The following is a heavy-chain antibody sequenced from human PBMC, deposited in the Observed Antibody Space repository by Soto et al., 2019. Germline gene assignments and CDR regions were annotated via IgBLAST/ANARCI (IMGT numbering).Heavy chain of an antibody. CDR3: ARAEHYYDSSGPPGY. CDR1: GLTFSSYA. D-gene: IGHD3-22*01. CDR2: ISYDGSNK. J-gene: IGHJ4*02. Sequence: VGSLSLSCAASGLTFSSYAMHWVRQAPVKGLEWVAVISYDGSNKYYADSVKGRFTISRDNSKNTLYLQMNSLRAEDTAVYYCARAEHYYDSSGPPGYWGQGTLVTVSS. V-gene: IGHV3-30-3*01.